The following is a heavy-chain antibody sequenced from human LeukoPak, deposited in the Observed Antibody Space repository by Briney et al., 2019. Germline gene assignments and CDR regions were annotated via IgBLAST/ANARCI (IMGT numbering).Heavy chain of an antibody. CDR3: AKSRVGYDY. CDR1: GFTFSSYV. CDR2: LTGSGGNT. J-gene: IGHJ4*02. V-gene: IGHV3-23*01. D-gene: IGHD1-26*01. Sequence: GGSLRLSCAASGFTFSSYVMSWVRQAPGQGLEWVSTLTGSGGNTYYADSVKGRFTVSRDNSKNTLYLQMNSLRAEDTAVYYCAKSRVGYDYCGEENPVTVSS.